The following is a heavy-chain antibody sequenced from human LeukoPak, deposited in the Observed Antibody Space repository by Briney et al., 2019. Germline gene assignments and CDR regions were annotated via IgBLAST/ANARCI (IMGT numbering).Heavy chain of an antibody. V-gene: IGHV1-2*02. CDR3: ARDLGCSSPAPDAFDI. CDR1: GYTFTGYY. Sequence: ASVKVSCKASGYTFTGYYMHWVRQAPGQVLEWMGWINPNSGGTNYAQKFQGRVTMTTDTSISTAYMEMRRLRSDAVDVSYCARDLGCSSPAPDAFDIWGQGTMVTVSS. J-gene: IGHJ3*02. CDR2: INPNSGGT. D-gene: IGHD2-2*01.